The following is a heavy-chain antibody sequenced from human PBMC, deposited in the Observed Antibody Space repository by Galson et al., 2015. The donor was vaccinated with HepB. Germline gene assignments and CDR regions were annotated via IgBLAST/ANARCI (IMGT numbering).Heavy chain of an antibody. CDR3: ARHIWKDDAFHI. Sequence: QSGAEVKKPGESLRISCKGSGYSFTSYWISWVRQMPGKGLEWMGRIDPSDSYTDYSQSFQGHVTISADKSISTAYLQWSSLKASDTAIYYCARHIWKDDAFHIWGQGTMVTVSS. D-gene: IGHD3-3*02. CDR1: GYSFTSYW. CDR2: IDPSDSYT. J-gene: IGHJ3*02. V-gene: IGHV5-10-1*01.